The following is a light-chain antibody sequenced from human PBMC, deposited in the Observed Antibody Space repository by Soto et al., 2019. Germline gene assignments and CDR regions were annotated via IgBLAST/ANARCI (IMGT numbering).Light chain of an antibody. CDR3: QQYNNWLPT. V-gene: IGKV3-15*01. CDR2: GAS. Sequence: EIVMTQSPATLSVSPGERATLSCRASQSVSSNLAWYQQKPGQAPRLLIYGASTRATGIPARFSGSGSGTEFTLTISSLQSEDFAVYYCQQYNNWLPTFG. J-gene: IGKJ3*01. CDR1: QSVSSN.